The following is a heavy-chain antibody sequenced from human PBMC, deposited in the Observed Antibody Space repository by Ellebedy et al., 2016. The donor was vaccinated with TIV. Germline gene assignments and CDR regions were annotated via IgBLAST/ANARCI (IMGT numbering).Heavy chain of an antibody. Sequence: QTLSLTCVISGDSVSTDIGWNWIRQSPSRGLEWLGRTYYRSKWNNDYAVSLKSRITINPDTSKNQFSLKLSSVTAADTAVYYCAREWGIAVTRRYGMDVWGQGTTVTVSS. CDR3: AREWGIAVTRRYGMDV. D-gene: IGHD6-19*01. CDR1: GDSVSTDIG. CDR2: TYYRSKWNN. V-gene: IGHV6-1*01. J-gene: IGHJ6*02.